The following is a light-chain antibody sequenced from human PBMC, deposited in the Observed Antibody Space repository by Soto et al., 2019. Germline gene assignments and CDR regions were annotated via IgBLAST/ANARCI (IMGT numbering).Light chain of an antibody. Sequence: EIVLTQSPATLSLSPGERATLSCRASQSVSSYLAWYQQKPGQAPRLLIYDASNRATGIPARFSGSGSGTAFTLTISSLEPEDFAVYYCQERSSWPEITFGQGTRLEIK. CDR1: QSVSSY. CDR3: QERSSWPEIT. J-gene: IGKJ5*01. CDR2: DAS. V-gene: IGKV3-11*01.